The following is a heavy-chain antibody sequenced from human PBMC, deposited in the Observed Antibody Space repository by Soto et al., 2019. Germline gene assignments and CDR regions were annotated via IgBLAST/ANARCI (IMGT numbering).Heavy chain of an antibody. Sequence: GESLKISCKGSGYSFTSYWISWVRQMPGKGLEWMGRIDPSDSYTNYSPSFQGHVTISADKSISTAYLQWSSLKASDTAMYYCASHSEYCRSTSCRGYYYYYGMDVWGQGTTVTVSS. CDR2: IDPSDSYT. CDR3: ASHSEYCRSTSCRGYYYYYGMDV. CDR1: GYSFTSYW. D-gene: IGHD2-2*01. V-gene: IGHV5-10-1*01. J-gene: IGHJ6*02.